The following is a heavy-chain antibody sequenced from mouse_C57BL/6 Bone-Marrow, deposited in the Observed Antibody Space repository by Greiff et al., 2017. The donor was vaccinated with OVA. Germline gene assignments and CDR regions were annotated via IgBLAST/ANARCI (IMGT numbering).Heavy chain of an antibody. CDR2: INPSNGGT. Sequence: QVQLQQPGTELVKPGASVKLSCKASGYTFTSYWMHWVKQRPGQGLEWIGNINPSNGGTNYNEKFKSKATLTVDKSSSTAYMQLSSLTSEDSAVYYGARYRWLLQYFDVWGTGTTVTVSS. D-gene: IGHD2-3*01. V-gene: IGHV1-53*01. CDR1: GYTFTSYW. CDR3: ARYRWLLQYFDV. J-gene: IGHJ1*03.